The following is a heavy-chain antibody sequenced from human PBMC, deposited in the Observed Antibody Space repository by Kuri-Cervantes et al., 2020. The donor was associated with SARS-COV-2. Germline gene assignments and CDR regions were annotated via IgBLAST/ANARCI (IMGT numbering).Heavy chain of an antibody. CDR1: GYTFTSYY. V-gene: IGHV1-46*01. CDR2: INPSGGST. Sequence: ASVKVSCKASGYTFTSYYMHWVRQAPGQGLEWMEIINPSGGSTSYAQKFQGRVTMTRDTSTSTVYMELSSLRPEDTAVYYCASGGYCSSTSCSDAFDIWGQGTMVTVSS. CDR3: ASGGYCSSTSCSDAFDI. J-gene: IGHJ3*02. D-gene: IGHD2-2*01.